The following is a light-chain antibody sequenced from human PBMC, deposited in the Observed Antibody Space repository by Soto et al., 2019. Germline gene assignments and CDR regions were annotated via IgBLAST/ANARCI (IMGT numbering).Light chain of an antibody. CDR2: GAS. CDR3: QQYNNWPLT. V-gene: IGKV3-15*01. J-gene: IGKJ5*01. CDR1: QSVSSN. Sequence: EIVITQSPATLSVSPGERATLSCRASQSVSSNLAWYQQKPGQAPRLLIYGASTRDTGIPARFSGSGSGTEFTLPISRLQSEDFAVYYCQQYNNWPLTFGQGTRLEIK.